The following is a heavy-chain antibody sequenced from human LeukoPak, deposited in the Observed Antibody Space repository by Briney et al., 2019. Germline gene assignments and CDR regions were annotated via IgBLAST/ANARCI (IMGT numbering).Heavy chain of an antibody. CDR1: GFTFSDYY. J-gene: IGHJ6*02. Sequence: GGSLRLSCAASGFTFSDYYMSWIRQAPGEGLEWVSYISSSGSTIYYADSVKGRFTISRDNSKNTLYLQMNSLRAEDTAVYYCAGDYYYYGMDVWGQGTTVTVSS. CDR2: ISSSGSTI. V-gene: IGHV3-11*04. CDR3: AGDYYYYGMDV.